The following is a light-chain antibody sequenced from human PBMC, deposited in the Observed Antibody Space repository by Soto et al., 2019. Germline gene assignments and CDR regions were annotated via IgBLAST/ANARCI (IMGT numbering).Light chain of an antibody. Sequence: DIVLTQSPLSLSVTPGEPASISCRSSQSLLHSNGNNYLEWYLQKPGQSPQVLIYLASNRASVVPDRFSGSGSGTDFTLKISRVEAEDVGVYYCKQALQNPLTFGGGTKVEIK. CDR2: LAS. CDR1: QSLLHSNGNNY. V-gene: IGKV2-28*01. CDR3: KQALQNPLT. J-gene: IGKJ4*01.